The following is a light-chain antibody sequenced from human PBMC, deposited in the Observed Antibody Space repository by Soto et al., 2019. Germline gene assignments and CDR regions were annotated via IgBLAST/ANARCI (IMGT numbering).Light chain of an antibody. Sequence: DIQMTKSPSTLSASVGDRVTITCRASHSIGTRLAWYQQKPWKAPKLLIYKASSLESGVPSRFSGSGSGTEFTLTISSLQPDDFATYYCQQYNSYSPTFGQGTKVEIK. CDR2: KAS. J-gene: IGKJ1*01. CDR3: QQYNSYSPT. V-gene: IGKV1-5*03. CDR1: HSIGTR.